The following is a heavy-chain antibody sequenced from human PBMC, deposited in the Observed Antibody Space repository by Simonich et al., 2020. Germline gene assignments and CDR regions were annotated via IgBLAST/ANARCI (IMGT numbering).Heavy chain of an antibody. V-gene: IGHV3-23*01. D-gene: IGHD3-22*01. CDR1: GLNFSSYA. CDR2: ISGSGGST. Sequence: GGGVVQPGGSLRLSCAASGLNFSSYAMSWVRQAPGKGLEWVSAISGSGGSTYYAEDVKGRFTISRDNSKNTLYLQRNSLRAEDTAVYYCAKDLGERITMIVVVIDAFDIWGQGTMVTVSS. J-gene: IGHJ3*02. CDR3: AKDLGERITMIVVVIDAFDI.